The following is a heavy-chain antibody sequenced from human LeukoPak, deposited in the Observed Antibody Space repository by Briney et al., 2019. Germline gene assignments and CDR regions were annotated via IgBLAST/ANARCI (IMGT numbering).Heavy chain of an antibody. CDR1: GFTFSSYS. CDR2: ISSSSSYI. D-gene: IGHD2-21*02. CDR3: ARDGRGTYCSGDCYSR. J-gene: IGHJ4*02. V-gene: IGHV3-21*01. Sequence: PGGSLRLLCAASGFTFSSYSMKCVRQAPGKGLEWVSSISSSSSYIYCADSVKGRFTISRHNAKNSLYLHMHSLIAEDTAVFYCARDGRGTYCSGDCYSRRGQGTLVTVSS.